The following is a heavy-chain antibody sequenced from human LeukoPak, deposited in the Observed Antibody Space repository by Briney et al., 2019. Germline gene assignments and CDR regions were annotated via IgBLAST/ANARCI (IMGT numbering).Heavy chain of an antibody. CDR2: MNPNSGNT. CDR1: GYTFTSYD. Sequence: GASVKVSCKASGYTFTSYDINWVRQATGQGLEWMGWMNPNSGNTGYAQKFQGRVTMTRNTSISTAYMELSSLRSEDTAVHYCARVGYYSDYFDYWGQGTLVTVSS. V-gene: IGHV1-8*02. J-gene: IGHJ4*02. D-gene: IGHD3-10*01. CDR3: ARVGYYSDYFDY.